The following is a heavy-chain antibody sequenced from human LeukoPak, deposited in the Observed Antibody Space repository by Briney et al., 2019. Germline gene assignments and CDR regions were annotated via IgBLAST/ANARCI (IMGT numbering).Heavy chain of an antibody. CDR2: ISYDGNNK. D-gene: IGHD2-2*01. Sequence: PGGSLRLSCAASGFTFSSYAMHWVRQAPGKGLEWVAVISYDGNNKYYADSVKGRFTISRDNSKNTLYLQMNSLRAEDTAVYHCARDEGMERPPCSSTSCYSGYYYYGMDVWGQGTTVTVSS. J-gene: IGHJ6*02. CDR3: ARDEGMERPPCSSTSCYSGYYYYGMDV. V-gene: IGHV3-30-3*01. CDR1: GFTFSSYA.